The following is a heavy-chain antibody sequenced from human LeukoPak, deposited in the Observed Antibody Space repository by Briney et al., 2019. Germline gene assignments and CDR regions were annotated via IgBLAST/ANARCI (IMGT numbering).Heavy chain of an antibody. Sequence: ASVKVSCKASGYTFTGYYMHWVRQAPGQGLEWMGWINPNSGGTNYAQKFQGRVTMTRDTSISTAYMELSRLRSEDTAVYYCARAEYRSIVGAIRDPWGQGTLVTVSS. CDR1: GYTFTGYY. D-gene: IGHD1-26*01. CDR2: INPNSGGT. J-gene: IGHJ5*02. V-gene: IGHV1-2*02. CDR3: ARAEYRSIVGAIRDP.